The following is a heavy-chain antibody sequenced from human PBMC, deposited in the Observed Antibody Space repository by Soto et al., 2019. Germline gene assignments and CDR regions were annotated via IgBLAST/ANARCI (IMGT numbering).Heavy chain of an antibody. D-gene: IGHD6-19*01. Sequence: GGSLRLSCAASGFTFSSYWMHWVRQAPGKGLVWVSRINRDGSSTSYADSVKGRFTISRDNAKNTLYLQMNSLRAEDTAVYYCARAVAGTLALDYWGQGTLVTVSS. J-gene: IGHJ4*02. V-gene: IGHV3-74*01. CDR3: ARAVAGTLALDY. CDR1: GFTFSSYW. CDR2: INRDGSST.